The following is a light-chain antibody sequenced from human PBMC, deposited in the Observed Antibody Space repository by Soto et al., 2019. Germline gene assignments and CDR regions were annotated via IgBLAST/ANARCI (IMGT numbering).Light chain of an antibody. J-gene: IGLJ1*01. V-gene: IGLV1-40*01. CDR3: QSYDSSLSSYV. Sequence: QSVLTQSPSVSGAPGQRVSISCTGSTSNIGAGYHVHWYQQFPGTAPKLLMYDNTNRPSGVPDRFSGSKSGTSASLAITGLQAEDEADYYCQSYDSSLSSYVFGTGTKVTVL. CDR2: DNT. CDR1: TSNIGAGYH.